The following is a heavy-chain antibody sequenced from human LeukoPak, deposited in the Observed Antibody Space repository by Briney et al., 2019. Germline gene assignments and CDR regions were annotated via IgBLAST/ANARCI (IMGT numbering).Heavy chain of an antibody. J-gene: IGHJ4*02. CDR2: ISSSSSYI. D-gene: IGHD2-2*01. V-gene: IGHV3-21*01. CDR1: GFTFSSYS. CDR3: ARWGEVVPAATYYFDY. Sequence: GGSLRLPCAASGFTFSSYSMNWVRQAPGKGLEWVSSISSSSSYIYYADSVKGRFTISRDNAKNSLYLQMNSLRAEDTAVYYCARWGEVVPAATYYFDYWGQGTLVTVSS.